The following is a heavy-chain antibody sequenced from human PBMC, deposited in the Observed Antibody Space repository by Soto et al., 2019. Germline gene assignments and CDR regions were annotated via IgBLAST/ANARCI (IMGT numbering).Heavy chain of an antibody. V-gene: IGHV3-33*01. J-gene: IGHJ4*02. CDR3: ARDRSVVAVTREYYFDY. CDR2: IWYDGSTK. Sequence: QVPLVESGGGVVQPGRSLRLSCSASGFTFSSYGIHLVRQAPGKRLEWVAGIWYDGSTKYYADSVKGRFTISRDNSKNTPYLRMASMRVEGTGLYYCARDRSVVAVTREYYFDYWGQGTLVTVSS. CDR1: GFTFSSYG. D-gene: IGHD2-15*01.